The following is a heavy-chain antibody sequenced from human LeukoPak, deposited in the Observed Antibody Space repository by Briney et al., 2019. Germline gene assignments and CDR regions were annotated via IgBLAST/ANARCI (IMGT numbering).Heavy chain of an antibody. J-gene: IGHJ6*02. Sequence: SETLSLTCTVSGDSISSYYWSWIRQPPGKGLEWIGYIYYSGSTNYSPSLMSRVTISVDTSKNQFSLKLSSVTAADTGVYFCARSQAEYYYYYGMDVWGQETTVTVSS. CDR2: IYYSGST. CDR3: ARSQAEYYYYYGMDV. CDR1: GDSISSYY. V-gene: IGHV4-59*13.